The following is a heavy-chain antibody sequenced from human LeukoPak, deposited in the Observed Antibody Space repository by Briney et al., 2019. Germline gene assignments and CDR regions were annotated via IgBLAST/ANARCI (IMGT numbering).Heavy chain of an antibody. Sequence: ASVTVSCKASGYTFTGYYMHWVRQAPGQGLEWMGRINPNSGGTNYAQKFQGRVTMTRDTSISTAYMELSRLRSEDTAVYYCARVIQLPKEYFQHWGQGTLVTVSS. V-gene: IGHV1-2*06. CDR3: ARVIQLPKEYFQH. CDR2: INPNSGGT. CDR1: GYTFTGYY. J-gene: IGHJ1*01. D-gene: IGHD2-2*01.